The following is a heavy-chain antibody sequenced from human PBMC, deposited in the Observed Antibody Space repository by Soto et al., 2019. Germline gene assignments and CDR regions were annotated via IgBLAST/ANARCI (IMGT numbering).Heavy chain of an antibody. Sequence: VQLVQSGAEVKKPGSSVKVSCKASGGTFSSYAISWVRQDPGQGLEWMGGIIPIFGTANYAQKFQGRVTITADESTSTAYMELSSLRAEDTAVYYCARDSMVRGVIIGNYYYYYGMDVWGQGTTVTVSS. CDR3: ARDSMVRGVIIGNYYYYYGMDV. J-gene: IGHJ6*02. CDR1: GGTFSSYA. V-gene: IGHV1-69*01. CDR2: IIPIFGTA. D-gene: IGHD3-10*01.